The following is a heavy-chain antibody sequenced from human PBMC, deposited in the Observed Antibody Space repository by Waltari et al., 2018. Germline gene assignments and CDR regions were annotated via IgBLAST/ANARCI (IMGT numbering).Heavy chain of an antibody. CDR2: IYHSGSV. Sequence: QVQLQESGPGLVQPSGILSLTCDVSGVSISNRWWSWVRQSPGKGLEWIGEIYHSGSVNYNPSIKRRVTISVDNSKNQLSLGLSYLTAADTAVYYCASHITVPRTRGFDRWGQGIQVTVSS. J-gene: IGHJ4*02. D-gene: IGHD2-21*01. V-gene: IGHV4-4*02. CDR1: GVSISNRW. CDR3: ASHITVPRTRGFDR.